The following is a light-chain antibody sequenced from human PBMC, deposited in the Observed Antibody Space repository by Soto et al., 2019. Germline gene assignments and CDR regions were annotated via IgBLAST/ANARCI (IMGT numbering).Light chain of an antibody. J-gene: IGKJ3*01. CDR3: QQYNNWPSGYT. CDR2: GAS. V-gene: IGKV3-15*01. Sequence: IVMTQSPATLSVSPGERATLSCRASQSVINNLAWYQQKPGQAPRLLIYGASTRATGIPDRFSGSGSGTEFTLTISSLQSEDFAVYYCQQYNNWPSGYTFGPGTKVDIK. CDR1: QSVINN.